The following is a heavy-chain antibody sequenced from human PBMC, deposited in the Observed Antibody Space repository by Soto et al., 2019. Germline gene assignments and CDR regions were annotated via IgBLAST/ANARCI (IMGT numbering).Heavy chain of an antibody. J-gene: IGHJ6*03. CDR1: GYTFTSYG. Sequence: QVQLVQSGAEVKKPGASVKVSCKASGYTFTSYGISWVRQAPGQGLEWMGWISAYNGNTNYAQKLQGRVTMTTDTSTSTAYMELRSLRSDDTAVYYCASVNRIYGDYDYYYMDVWGKGTTVTVSS. D-gene: IGHD4-17*01. CDR3: ASVNRIYGDYDYYYMDV. CDR2: ISAYNGNT. V-gene: IGHV1-18*01.